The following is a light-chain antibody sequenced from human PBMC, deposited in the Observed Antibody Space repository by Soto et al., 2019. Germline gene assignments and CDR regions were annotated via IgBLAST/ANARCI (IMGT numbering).Light chain of an antibody. V-gene: IGKV1-39*01. CDR2: AAS. J-gene: IGKJ2*01. Sequence: DIQMTQSPSSLSASVGDRVTITCRASQSISIYLHWYQQKSGKAPKLLIYAASSLQTGVPSRFSGSGSGTDFTLTITSLQPEDFATYYCQQSYRTPRTFGQGTKVEIK. CDR1: QSISIY. CDR3: QQSYRTPRT.